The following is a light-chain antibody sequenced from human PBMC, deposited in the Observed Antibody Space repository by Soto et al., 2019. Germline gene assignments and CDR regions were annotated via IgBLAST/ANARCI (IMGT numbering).Light chain of an antibody. Sequence: QSALTQPASVSGSPGQSITISCTGTISDVGGYNYVSWYQQHPGKAPKLMIYEVSNRPSGVSNRFSGSKSGNTASLTISGLQAEYEADYYCSSYTSSITYVFGTGTKLTVL. CDR1: ISDVGGYNY. J-gene: IGLJ1*01. V-gene: IGLV2-14*01. CDR3: SSYTSSITYV. CDR2: EVS.